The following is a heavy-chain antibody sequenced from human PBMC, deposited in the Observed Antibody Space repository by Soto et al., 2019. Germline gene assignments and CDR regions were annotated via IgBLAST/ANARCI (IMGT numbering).Heavy chain of an antibody. J-gene: IGHJ3*02. CDR1: GGSISSSSYY. V-gene: IGHV4-39*01. CDR3: ARHLGQSGYDYWDAFDI. D-gene: IGHD5-12*01. Sequence: SETLSLTCTVSGGSISSSSYYWGWIRQPPGKGLEWIGSIYYSGSTYYNPSLKSRVTISVDTSKNQFSLKLSSVTAADTAVYYCARHLGQSGYDYWDAFDIWGQGTMVTVSS. CDR2: IYYSGST.